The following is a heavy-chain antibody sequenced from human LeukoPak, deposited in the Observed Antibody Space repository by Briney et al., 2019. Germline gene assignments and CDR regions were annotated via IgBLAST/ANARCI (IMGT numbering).Heavy chain of an antibody. CDR1: GLTVNSNY. V-gene: IGHV3-53*01. CDR2: IYSGGAT. J-gene: IGHJ3*02. CDR3: VSQKWLYAFDI. Sequence: PGGSLRLSCVASGLTVNSNYMSWVRQAPGKGLEWVSAIYSGGATYYADSVKGRFTVSRDDSKNTLHLQMYRLRAEDTAMYYCVSQKWLYAFDICGQGTMVTVSS. D-gene: IGHD5-24*01.